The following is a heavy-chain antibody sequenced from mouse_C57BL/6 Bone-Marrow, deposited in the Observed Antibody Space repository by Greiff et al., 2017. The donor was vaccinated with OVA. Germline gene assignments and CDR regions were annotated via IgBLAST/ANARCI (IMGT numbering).Heavy chain of an antibody. V-gene: IGHV3-6*01. J-gene: IGHJ2*01. Sequence: ESGPGLVKPSQSLSLTCSVTGYSITSGYYWNWIRQFPGNKLEWMGDISYDGSNNYNPSLKNRISITRDTSTNQFFLKLNSVTTEDTATSCCARGGGYFGCWGQGTTLTVSS. CDR2: ISYDGSN. CDR1: GYSITSGYY. CDR3: ARGGGYFGC.